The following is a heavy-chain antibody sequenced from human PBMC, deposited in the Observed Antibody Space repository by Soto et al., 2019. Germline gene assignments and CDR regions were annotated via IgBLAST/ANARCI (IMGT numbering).Heavy chain of an antibody. Sequence: SLLLSCAASGFTFSSCGMHWVRQAPGKGLEWVAALWFDGSNEHYADSVKGRFTISRDNSKRTLYLQMNSLRAEDTAVYYCARDVREAAPYYFDYWGQGTLVTVSS. J-gene: IGHJ4*02. CDR3: ARDVREAAPYYFDY. CDR1: GFTFSSCG. CDR2: LWFDGSNE. D-gene: IGHD3-10*02. V-gene: IGHV3-33*01.